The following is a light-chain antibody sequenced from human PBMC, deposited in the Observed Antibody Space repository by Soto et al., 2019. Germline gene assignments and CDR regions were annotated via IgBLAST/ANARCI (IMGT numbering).Light chain of an antibody. CDR2: DAS. V-gene: IGKV1-5*01. Sequence: DIQMTQSPSTLSASVGDRVTITCRASQSISSWLAWYQQKPGKAPKVLISDASSVESGVPSRFSGSGSGTEFTLTISSLQPDDFATYYCQQYDSYWTFGQGTKVEIK. CDR3: QQYDSYWT. CDR1: QSISSW. J-gene: IGKJ1*01.